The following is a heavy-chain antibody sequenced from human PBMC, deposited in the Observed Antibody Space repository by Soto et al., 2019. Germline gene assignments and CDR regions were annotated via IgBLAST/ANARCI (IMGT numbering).Heavy chain of an antibody. CDR2: IHYSGST. CDR1: GDSISSYY. D-gene: IGHD3-22*01. V-gene: IGHV4-59*12. CDR3: ARAKADYYDSSGLGRDAFDI. J-gene: IGHJ3*02. Sequence: KPSETLSLTCTVSGDSISSYYWSWIRQPPGKGLEWIGYIHYSGSTNYNPSLKSRVTISVDKSKNQFSLKLSSVAAADTAVYYCARAKADYYDSSGLGRDAFDIWGQGAMVTVSS.